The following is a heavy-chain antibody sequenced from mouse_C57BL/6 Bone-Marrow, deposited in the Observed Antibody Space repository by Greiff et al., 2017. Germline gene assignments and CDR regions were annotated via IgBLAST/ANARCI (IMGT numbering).Heavy chain of an antibody. V-gene: IGHV1-39*01. J-gene: IGHJ1*03. CDR3: ARGGLRQGDWYFDV. CDR2: INPNYGTT. CDR1: GYSFTDYN. D-gene: IGHD2-2*01. Sequence: EVQLQQSGPELVKPCASVKISCKASGYSFTDYNMNWVKQSNGKSLEWIGVINPNYGTTSYNQKFKGKATLTVDQSSSTAYMQLNSLTSEDSAVYYCARGGLRQGDWYFDVWGTGTTVTVSS.